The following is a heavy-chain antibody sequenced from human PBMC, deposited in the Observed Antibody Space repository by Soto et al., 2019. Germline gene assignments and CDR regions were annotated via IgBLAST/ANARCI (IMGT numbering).Heavy chain of an antibody. CDR2: ISAYNGNT. CDR3: ATALWFGEFNYFDY. V-gene: IGHV1-18*01. Sequence: QVQLVQSGAEVKKPGASVKVSCKASGYTFTSYGISWVREAPGQGLEWMGWISAYNGNTNYAQKLQGRVTMTTDTSTSTAYMELRRLRSDVTAVYYCATALWFGEFNYFDYWGQGTLVTLSS. CDR1: GYTFTSYG. D-gene: IGHD3-10*01. J-gene: IGHJ4*02.